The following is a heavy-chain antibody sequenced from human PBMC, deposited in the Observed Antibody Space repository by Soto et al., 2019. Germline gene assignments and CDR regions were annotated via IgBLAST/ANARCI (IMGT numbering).Heavy chain of an antibody. J-gene: IGHJ6*02. CDR3: AKERGIILLRFLEWFNTTYGMDV. D-gene: IGHD3-3*01. CDR1: GFTFSSYG. V-gene: IGHV3-30*18. CDR2: ISYDGSNK. Sequence: GGSLRLSCAASGFTFSSYGMHWVRQAPGKGLEWVAVISYDGSNKYYADSVKGRFTISRDNSKNTLYLQMNSLRAEDTAVYYCAKERGIILLRFLEWFNTTYGMDVWGQGTTVTVSS.